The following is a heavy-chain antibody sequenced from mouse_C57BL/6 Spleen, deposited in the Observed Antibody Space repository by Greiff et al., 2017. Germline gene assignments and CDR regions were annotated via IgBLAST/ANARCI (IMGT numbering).Heavy chain of an antibody. V-gene: IGHV1-64*01. Sequence: QVQLQQPGAELVKPGASVKLSCKASGYTFTSYWMHWVKQRPGQGLEWIGMIHPNSGSTNYNEKFKSKATLTVDKSSSTAYMQLSSLTSEDSAVYYCARVGDSSPWFAYWGQGTLVTVSA. J-gene: IGHJ3*01. CDR2: IHPNSGST. CDR1: GYTFTSYW. CDR3: ARVGDSSPWFAY. D-gene: IGHD1-1*01.